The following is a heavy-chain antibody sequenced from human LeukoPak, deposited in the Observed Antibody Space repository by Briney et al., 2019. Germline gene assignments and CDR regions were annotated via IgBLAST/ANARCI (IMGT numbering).Heavy chain of an antibody. CDR3: ARDGDYYDSSGYSRGFDP. D-gene: IGHD3-22*01. J-gene: IGHJ5*02. CDR2: ISAYNGNT. CDR1: GYTFTNYG. Sequence: ASVKVSCKTSGYTFTNYGISWVRQAPGQGLEWMGWISAYNGNTDYAQNLQGRVTMTTDTSTSTAYMDLRSLRSDDTAVYYCARDGDYYDSSGYSRGFDPWGQGTLVTVSS. V-gene: IGHV1-18*01.